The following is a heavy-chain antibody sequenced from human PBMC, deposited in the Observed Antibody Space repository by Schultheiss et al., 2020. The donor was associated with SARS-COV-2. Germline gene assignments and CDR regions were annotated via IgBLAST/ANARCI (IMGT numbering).Heavy chain of an antibody. CDR2: ITSDGSST. CDR1: GFTFSSYA. D-gene: IGHD3-3*02. J-gene: IGHJ6*02. V-gene: IGHV3-74*01. CDR3: VREQDATVASRSINYGMDV. Sequence: GGSLRLSCAASGFTFSSYAMHWVRQAPGKGLVWVSSITSDGSSTNYADSVKGRFNISRDNAKNTVFLQMNILAVEDTAVYYCVREQDATVASRSINYGMDVWGQGTTVTVSS.